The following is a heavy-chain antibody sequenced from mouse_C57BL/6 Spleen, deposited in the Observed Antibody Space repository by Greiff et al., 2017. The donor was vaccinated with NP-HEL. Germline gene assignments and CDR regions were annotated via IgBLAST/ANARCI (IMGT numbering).Heavy chain of an antibody. CDR3: ARQGDYYGNYYYAMDY. Sequence: EVHLVESGGDLVKPGGSLKLSCAASGFTFSSYGMSWVRQTPDKRLEWVATISSGGSYTYYPDSVKGRFTISRDNAKNTLYLQMSSLKSEDTAMYYCARQGDYYGNYYYAMDYWGQGTSVTVSS. J-gene: IGHJ4*01. CDR1: GFTFSSYG. D-gene: IGHD2-1*01. CDR2: ISSGGSYT. V-gene: IGHV5-6*01.